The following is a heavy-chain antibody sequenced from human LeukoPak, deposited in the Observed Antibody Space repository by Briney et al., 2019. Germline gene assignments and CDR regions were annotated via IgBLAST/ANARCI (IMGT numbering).Heavy chain of an antibody. Sequence: PSETLSLTCTVSGGSISSYYWSWIRQPPGKGLEWIGYIYYSGSTNYNPSLKSRVTTSVDTSKNQFSLKLSSVTAADTAVYYCARVDIVVVPAATDYYYYYYVDVWGKGTTVTVSS. CDR3: ARVDIVVVPAATDYYYYYYVDV. D-gene: IGHD2-2*03. CDR1: GGSISSYY. V-gene: IGHV4-59*01. J-gene: IGHJ6*03. CDR2: IYYSGST.